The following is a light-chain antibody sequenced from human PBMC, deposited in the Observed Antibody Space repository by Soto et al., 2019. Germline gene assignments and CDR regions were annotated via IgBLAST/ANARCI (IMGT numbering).Light chain of an antibody. V-gene: IGLV6-57*04. CDR3: QSYDSSFVV. CDR2: ENN. J-gene: IGLJ2*01. CDR1: SGSIANNY. Sequence: NFMLTQPHSVSESPGKTVTISCTRSSGSIANNYMQWYQQRPGSAPTTVIFENNQRPSGVPDRFSGSTDGSSNSASLTIPGLETEGEADYFWQSYDSSFVVFGRGTKVTVL.